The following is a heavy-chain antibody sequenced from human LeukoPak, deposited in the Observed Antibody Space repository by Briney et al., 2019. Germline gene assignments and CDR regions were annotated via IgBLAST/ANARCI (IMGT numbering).Heavy chain of an antibody. Sequence: GGSLRLSCAASGFTFSSYWMSWVRQAPGKGLEWVAVISYDGSNKYYADSVKGRFTISRDNSENTLYLQMNSLRAEDTAVYYCARTYSSGWYPPDYWGQGTLVTVSS. CDR1: GFTFSSYW. D-gene: IGHD6-19*01. V-gene: IGHV3-30*03. CDR2: ISYDGSNK. J-gene: IGHJ4*02. CDR3: ARTYSSGWYPPDY.